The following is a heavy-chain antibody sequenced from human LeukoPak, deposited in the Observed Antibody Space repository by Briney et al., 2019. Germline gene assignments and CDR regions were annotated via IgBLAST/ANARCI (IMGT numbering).Heavy chain of an antibody. V-gene: IGHV1-69*13. CDR1: GYTLTELS. CDR3: ARETYDSSGYYDYFDY. D-gene: IGHD3-22*01. CDR2: IIPIFGTA. J-gene: IGHJ4*02. Sequence: SVKVSCKVSGYTLTELSMHWVRQAPGQGLEWMGGIIPIFGTANYAQKFQGRVTITADESTSTAYMELSSLRSEDTAVYYCARETYDSSGYYDYFDYWGQGTLVTVSS.